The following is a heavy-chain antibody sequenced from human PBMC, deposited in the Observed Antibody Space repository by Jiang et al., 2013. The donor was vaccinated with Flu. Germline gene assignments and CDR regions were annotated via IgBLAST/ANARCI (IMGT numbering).Heavy chain of an antibody. J-gene: IGHJ4*02. V-gene: IGHV3-49*02. D-gene: IGHD6-13*01. Sequence: TISRDDSKSIAYLQMNSLKTEDTAVYYCTRDVDSSSWPVDYWGQGTLVTVSS. CDR3: TRDVDSSSWPVDY.